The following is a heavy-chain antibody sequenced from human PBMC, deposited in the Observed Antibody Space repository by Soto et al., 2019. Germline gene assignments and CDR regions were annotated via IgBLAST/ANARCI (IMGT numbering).Heavy chain of an antibody. CDR1: GGSISSSSYY. D-gene: IGHD6-19*01. CDR2: IYYSGST. J-gene: IGHJ4*02. CDR3: ARHAVPSSGFTGY. Sequence: QLQLQESGPGLVKPSETLSLTCTVSGGSISSSSYYWGWIRQPPGKGLEWIGSIYYSGSTYYNPALQSRVTISVHPSKTQCSLMLRFVPAAGPAVYYCARHAVPSSGFTGYWGQGTLVTVSS. V-gene: IGHV4-39*01.